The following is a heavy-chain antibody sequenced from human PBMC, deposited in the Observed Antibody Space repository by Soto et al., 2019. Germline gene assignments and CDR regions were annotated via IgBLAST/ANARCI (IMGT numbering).Heavy chain of an antibody. CDR3: ARDQRDDYAWGPKGVFDQ. V-gene: IGHV4-61*01. CDR1: GGPVSSRSYC. CDR2: LYYSGST. Sequence: SETLSLTCTVSGGPVSSRSYCWTWIRQSPGRGLEWIGSLYYSGSTKYNPSLKSRVSTSVDTSKSQFSLTLTSVTAADTAVYYCARDQRDDYAWGPKGVFDQWGPGTLVTVSS. D-gene: IGHD3-16*01. J-gene: IGHJ4*02.